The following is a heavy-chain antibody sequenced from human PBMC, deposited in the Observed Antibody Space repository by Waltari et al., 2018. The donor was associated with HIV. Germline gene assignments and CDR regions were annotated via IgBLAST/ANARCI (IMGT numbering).Heavy chain of an antibody. CDR3: ARDRGDGPDI. D-gene: IGHD3-10*01. Sequence: QVQLVESGGGVVQPGRSLRLSCAAYGFTFSSYAMPWVRQAPGKGLEWVAVISYDGSNKYYADSVKGRFTISRDNSKNTLYLQMNSLRAEDTAVYYCARDRGDGPDIWGQGTMVTVSS. CDR1: GFTFSSYA. J-gene: IGHJ3*02. V-gene: IGHV3-30*01. CDR2: ISYDGSNK.